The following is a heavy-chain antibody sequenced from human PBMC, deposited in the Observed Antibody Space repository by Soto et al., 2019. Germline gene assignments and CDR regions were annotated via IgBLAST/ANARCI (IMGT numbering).Heavy chain of an antibody. J-gene: IGHJ5*02. V-gene: IGHV4-59*01. CDR1: GGSISSYY. D-gene: IGHD3-16*01. Sequence: QVQLQESGPGLVKPSETLSLTCTVSGGSISSYYWSWIRQPPGKGLEWIGYIYYSGSTNYNPSLKSRVTISVDTSKNQFSLKLSSVTAADTAVYYCVRAEDGGWFDPWGQGTLVTVSS. CDR3: VRAEDGGWFDP. CDR2: IYYSGST.